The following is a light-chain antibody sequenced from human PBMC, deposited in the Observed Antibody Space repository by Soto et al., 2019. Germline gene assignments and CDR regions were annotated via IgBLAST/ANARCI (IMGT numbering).Light chain of an antibody. V-gene: IGKV1-39*01. J-gene: IGKJ1*01. Sequence: DIQMTQSPSSLYASIGDRVTITCRASQRISSYLNWYQQKPGKAPKLLIYGASSLQSGVPSRFSGSGSGTDFTLTISSLQPEDFATYYCQQSYSSPQTFGQGTKVDIK. CDR2: GAS. CDR3: QQSYSSPQT. CDR1: QRISSY.